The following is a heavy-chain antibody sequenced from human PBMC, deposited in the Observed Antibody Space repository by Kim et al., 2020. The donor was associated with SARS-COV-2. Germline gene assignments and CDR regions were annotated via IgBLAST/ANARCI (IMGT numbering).Heavy chain of an antibody. V-gene: IGHV3-15*01. CDR2: IKSKTDGGTT. CDR1: GFTFSNAW. Sequence: GGSLRLSCAASGFTFSNAWVSWVRQAPGKGLEWVGRIKSKTDGGTTDYAAPVKGRFTISRDDSKNTLYLQMNSLKTEDTAVYYCTTDLRVHTCDFWCGYYPPSDCWGQRTMVTVSS. J-gene: IGHJ4*02. D-gene: IGHD3-3*01. CDR3: TTDLRVHTCDFWCGYYPPSDC.